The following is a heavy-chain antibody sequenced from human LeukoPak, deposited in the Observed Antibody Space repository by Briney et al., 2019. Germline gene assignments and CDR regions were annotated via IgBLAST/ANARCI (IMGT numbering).Heavy chain of an antibody. Sequence: GASVKVSCKASGYTFTSYAMHWVRQAPGQRLEWMGWTNAGNGNTKYSQKFQGRVTITRDTSASTAYMELSSLRSEDTAVYYCAKGAVAGTHYWGQGTLVTVSS. CDR3: AKGAVAGTHY. V-gene: IGHV1-3*01. CDR2: TNAGNGNT. D-gene: IGHD6-19*01. CDR1: GYTFTSYA. J-gene: IGHJ4*02.